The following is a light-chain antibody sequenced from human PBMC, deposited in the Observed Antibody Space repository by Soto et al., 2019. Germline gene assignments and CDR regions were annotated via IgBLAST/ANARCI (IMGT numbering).Light chain of an antibody. Sequence: DIQMTQSPSTLSASVGDRVTIICRASQNINSWVAWYQQKPGKAPKALIYDASSLESGVPSRFSGSGSGTYFTLTISSLQPDDFATYYCQQYDSYSPRTFVRGTKVEIK. V-gene: IGKV1-5*02. CDR2: DAS. J-gene: IGKJ1*01. CDR1: QNINSW. CDR3: QQYDSYSPRT.